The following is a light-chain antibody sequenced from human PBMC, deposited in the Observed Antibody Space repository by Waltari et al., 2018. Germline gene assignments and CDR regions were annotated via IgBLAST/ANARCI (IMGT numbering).Light chain of an antibody. J-gene: IGKJ2*01. Sequence: DIQLSQSPSSASVSVGDRITITCRASQSISISLNWYQQKQGTAPQLLIYATSSLQSVVPSRFSGSGSGTDFTITISSLQPEYVATYYCQHSFSTPYTFGQGTKLEIK. CDR2: ATS. CDR3: QHSFSTPYT. V-gene: IGKV1-39*01. CDR1: QSISIS.